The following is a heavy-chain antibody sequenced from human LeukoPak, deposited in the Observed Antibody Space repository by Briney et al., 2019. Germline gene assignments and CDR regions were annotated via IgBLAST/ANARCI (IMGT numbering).Heavy chain of an antibody. Sequence: GGSLRLSCGASGFTFSNYWMHWGRQVPGKGLVWVSRIYRDGSNTDYADSVKGRFIISRDNVKNTLYLQMNSLRADDTAVYYCARDGDAYNFDFWGQGALVTVSS. CDR2: IYRDGSNT. CDR1: GFTFSNYW. J-gene: IGHJ4*02. V-gene: IGHV3-74*01. D-gene: IGHD5-24*01. CDR3: ARDGDAYNFDF.